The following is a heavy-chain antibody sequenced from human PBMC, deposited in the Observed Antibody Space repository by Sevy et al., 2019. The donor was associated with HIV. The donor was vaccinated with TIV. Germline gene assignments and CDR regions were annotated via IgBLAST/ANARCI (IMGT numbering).Heavy chain of an antibody. D-gene: IGHD1-1*01. CDR1: GFTFNTHA. V-gene: IGHV3-23*01. CDR2: ISGPGSST. CDR3: SKALNPALESMQEVRFPTLKGFDV. J-gene: IGHJ3*01. Sequence: GGSLRLSCAASGFTFNTHAMNWVRQAPGKGLEWVSVISGPGSSTYYVDSVKGRFTISRDNSKNILYLQMNSLRADDTAVNYWSKALNPALESMQEVRFPTLKGFDVWGQGTMVTVSS.